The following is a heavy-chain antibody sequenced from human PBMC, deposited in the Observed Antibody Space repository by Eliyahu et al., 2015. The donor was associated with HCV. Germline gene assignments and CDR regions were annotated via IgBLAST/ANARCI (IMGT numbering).Heavy chain of an antibody. J-gene: IGHJ5*02. CDR1: GAXIPTXY. V-gene: IGHV4-59*01. Sequence: QVQLQESGPGLVKPSETLSLTCTASGAXIPTXYWSWIRQPPGKGLEWIGYIHYSGSTNYNPSLKSRVTISVDTSKNQFSLNLTSVTAADTAVYYCASGGGGIAVAGTGGWFDPWGQGTLVTVSS. CDR3: ASGGGGIAVAGTGGWFDP. CDR2: IHYSGST. D-gene: IGHD6-19*01.